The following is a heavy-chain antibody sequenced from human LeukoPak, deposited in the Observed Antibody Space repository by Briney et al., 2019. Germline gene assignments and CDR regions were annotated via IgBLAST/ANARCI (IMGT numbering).Heavy chain of an antibody. CDR2: INHSGST. CDR1: GGSFSGYY. J-gene: IGHJ4*02. D-gene: IGHD5-18*01. V-gene: IGHV4-34*01. Sequence: TPSETLSLTCAVYGGSFSGYYWSWIRQPPGKGLEWIGEINHSGSTNYNPSLKSRVTISVDTSKNQFSLKLSSVTAADTAVYYCAISKIQLWDPPRDYWGQGTLVTVSS. CDR3: AISKIQLWDPPRDY.